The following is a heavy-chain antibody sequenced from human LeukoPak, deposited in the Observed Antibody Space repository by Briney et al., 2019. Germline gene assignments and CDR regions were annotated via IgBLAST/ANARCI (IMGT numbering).Heavy chain of an antibody. J-gene: IGHJ4*02. CDR1: GGSISSHF. Sequence: SETLSLTCTVSGGSISSHFWSWIRQPPGKGLEWIGYIYHSGGTNYNPSLKSRVTISVDTSKTQFSLKLSSVTAADTAVYYCARVDPDTAMVFDYWGQGTLVTVSS. CDR3: ARVDPDTAMVFDY. D-gene: IGHD5-18*01. CDR2: IYHSGGT. V-gene: IGHV4-59*11.